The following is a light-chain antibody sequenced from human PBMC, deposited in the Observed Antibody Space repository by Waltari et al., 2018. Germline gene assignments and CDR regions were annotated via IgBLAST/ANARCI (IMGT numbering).Light chain of an antibody. CDR2: DTS. CDR1: QSVTNS. J-gene: IGKJ4*01. Sequence: DIVLTQSPAILSLSPGERASLSCRASQSVTNSLACYQQKPGQAPRLLVYDTSNRATGIPARFIGSGFGPDFSLTISSLEPEDFAVYYCQQRRNWPLTFGGGTKVEIK. CDR3: QQRRNWPLT. V-gene: IGKV3-11*01.